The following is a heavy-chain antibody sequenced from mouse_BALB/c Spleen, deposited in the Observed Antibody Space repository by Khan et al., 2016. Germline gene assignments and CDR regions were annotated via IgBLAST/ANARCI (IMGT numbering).Heavy chain of an antibody. D-gene: IGHD2-10*01. J-gene: IGHJ3*01. V-gene: IGHV1-5*01. CDR3: IVSYPFPF. Sequence: VQLKQPGTVLARPGTSGNMSCKASGYSFTSYWMHWVKQRPGQGLEWIGSIYPGNSNTTYNQNFRSRSKVTAVTSASCAYMELSGLTNNDSAVYYCIVSYPFPFWGQGTLITFST. CDR2: IYPGNSNT. CDR1: GYSFTSYW.